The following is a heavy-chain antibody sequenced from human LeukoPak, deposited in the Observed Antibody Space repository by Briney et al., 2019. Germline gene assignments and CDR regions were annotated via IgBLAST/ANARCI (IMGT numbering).Heavy chain of an antibody. Sequence: GASVKVSCKVSGYTLTELSMHWVRQAPGQGLEWMGIINPSGGSTSYAQKFQGRVTMTRDMSTSTVYMELSSLRSEDTAVYYCARTYIRSGKSLDYWGQGTLVTVSS. J-gene: IGHJ4*02. CDR3: ARTYIRSGKSLDY. CDR1: GYTLTELS. V-gene: IGHV1-46*01. D-gene: IGHD3-10*01. CDR2: INPSGGST.